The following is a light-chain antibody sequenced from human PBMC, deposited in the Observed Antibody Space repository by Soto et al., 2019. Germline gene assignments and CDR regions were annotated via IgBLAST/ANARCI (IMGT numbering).Light chain of an antibody. CDR3: HQYNFWPS. V-gene: IGKV3-15*01. CDR2: GSS. CDR1: QTVSSN. J-gene: IGKJ1*01. Sequence: EILLTQSPATLSVSPGDRATLSCRASQTVSSNLAWYQQKPGQSPRLLIYGSSTRATCIPARFSGSGSGTEFTLTISSLQSEDFAVYYCHQYNFWPSFGQGTKVDIK.